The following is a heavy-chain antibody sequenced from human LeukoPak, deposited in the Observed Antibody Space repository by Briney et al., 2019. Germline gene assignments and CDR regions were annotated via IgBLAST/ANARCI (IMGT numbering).Heavy chain of an antibody. J-gene: IGHJ4*02. D-gene: IGHD5-24*01. Sequence: SETLSLTCTVSGGSISSYYWSWIRQPPGKGLEWIGYIYYSGSTNYNPSLKSRVTISVDTSKNQFSLKLSSVTAADTAVYYCARGVEMATYYFDYWGQGTLVTVSS. V-gene: IGHV4-59*01. CDR1: GGSISSYY. CDR2: IYYSGST. CDR3: ARGVEMATYYFDY.